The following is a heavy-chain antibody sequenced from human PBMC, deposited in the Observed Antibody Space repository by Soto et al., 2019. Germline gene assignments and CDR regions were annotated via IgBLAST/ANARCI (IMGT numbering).Heavy chain of an antibody. D-gene: IGHD6-19*01. CDR1: GGSFSGYY. Sequence: QVPLQQLGAGLLKPSETLSLTCAVYGGSFSGYYWSWIRQPPGKGLEWIGEINHSGSTTYNPSLKSRVTMSVDTCNTQFSLKLSSVTAADTALYYWARGKDSDSSGRFDYWGQGTLVTVYS. CDR2: INHSGST. J-gene: IGHJ4*02. V-gene: IGHV4-34*01. CDR3: ARGKDSDSSGRFDY.